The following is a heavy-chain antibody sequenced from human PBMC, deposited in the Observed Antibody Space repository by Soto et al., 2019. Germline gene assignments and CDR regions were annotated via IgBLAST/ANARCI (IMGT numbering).Heavy chain of an antibody. Sequence: EVQLLESGGGLVQPGGSVRLSCAASGFTFSSYAMSWVRQAPGKGLEWVSVISGSGGSTYYADSVKGRFTISRDNSKNPLYLQMNSLRAEDTAVYYCARRSSGWYFDYWGQGTLVTVSS. CDR2: ISGSGGST. CDR3: ARRSSGWYFDY. CDR1: GFTFSSYA. D-gene: IGHD6-19*01. V-gene: IGHV3-23*01. J-gene: IGHJ4*02.